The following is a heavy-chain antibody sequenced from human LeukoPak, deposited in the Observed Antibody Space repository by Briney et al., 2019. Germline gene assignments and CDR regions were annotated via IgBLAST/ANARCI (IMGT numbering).Heavy chain of an antibody. Sequence: ASVEVSCKASGYTFTSYYMHWVRQAPGQGLEWMGIINPSGGSTNYAQKFQGRVTITADESTSTAYMELSSLRSEDTAVYYCATSNTNPHYYDSSGTLDYWGQGTLVTVSS. CDR1: GYTFTSYY. CDR3: ATSNTNPHYYDSSGTLDY. CDR2: INPSGGST. V-gene: IGHV1-46*01. D-gene: IGHD3-22*01. J-gene: IGHJ4*02.